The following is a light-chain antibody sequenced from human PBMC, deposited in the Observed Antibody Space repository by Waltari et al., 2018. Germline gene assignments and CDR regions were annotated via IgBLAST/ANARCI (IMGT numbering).Light chain of an antibody. V-gene: IGLV2-23*02. CDR1: SSDVGTYKR. CDR2: AVS. CDR3: SSYAGSSKGV. J-gene: IGLJ2*01. Sequence: QSALTQPASVSGSPGQSITISCTGTSSDVGTYKRVSWYQQHPGKAPKLIIYAVSKRPSGVSDRFSGSKSGDMASLTISGLQPEDEAEYFCSSYAGSSKGVFGGGTKVTVL.